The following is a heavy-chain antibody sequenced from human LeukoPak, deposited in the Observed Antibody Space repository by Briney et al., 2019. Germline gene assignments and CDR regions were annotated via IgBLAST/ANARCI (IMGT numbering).Heavy chain of an antibody. CDR1: VGTFSSYA. D-gene: IGHD4-23*01. Sequence: SVKVSCKASVGTFSSYAISWVRQAPGQGLEWMGRIIPIFGTANYAQKFQGRVTITTDESTSTAYMELSSLRSEDTAVYYCARDTVVTPYFDYWGQGTLVTVSS. CDR3: ARDTVVTPYFDY. CDR2: IIPIFGTA. V-gene: IGHV1-69*05. J-gene: IGHJ4*02.